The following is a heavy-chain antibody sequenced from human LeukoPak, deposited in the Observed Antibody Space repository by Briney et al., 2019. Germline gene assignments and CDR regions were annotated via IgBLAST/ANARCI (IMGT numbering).Heavy chain of an antibody. V-gene: IGHV3-48*01. J-gene: IGHJ4*02. CDR1: GFTFSGYS. CDR2: ISSSSSTI. Sequence: PGGSLRLSCAASGFTFSGYSMNWVRQAPGKGLEWVSYISSSSSTIYYADSVKGRFTISRDNAKNSLYLQMNSLRAEDTAVYYCACPYDFWSAGGFDYWGQGTLVTVSS. D-gene: IGHD3-3*01. CDR3: ACPYDFWSAGGFDY.